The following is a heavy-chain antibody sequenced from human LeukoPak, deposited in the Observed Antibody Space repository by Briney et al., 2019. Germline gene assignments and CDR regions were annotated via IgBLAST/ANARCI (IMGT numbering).Heavy chain of an antibody. CDR1: GGSFSGYY. D-gene: IGHD3-9*01. CDR2: INHSGST. J-gene: IGHJ6*03. V-gene: IGHV4-34*01. Sequence: SETLSLTCAVYGGSFSGYYWSWIRQPPGKGLEWIGEINHSGSTNYNPSLKSRVTISEDTSKNQFSLKLSSVTAADTAVYYCARHGSGGVGYFDWLPTFDHYYYYYMDVWGKGTTVTISS. CDR3: ARHGSGGVGYFDWLPTFDHYYYYYMDV.